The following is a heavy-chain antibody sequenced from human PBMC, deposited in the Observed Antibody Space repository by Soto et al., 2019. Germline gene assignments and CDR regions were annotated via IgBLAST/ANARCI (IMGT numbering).Heavy chain of an antibody. Sequence: QVTLMESGPVLVKPTETLTLTGTVSGFSLTNTRMGVSGIRQTPGKDLEWVAHIFSSDDSSFSPSLSNRLTISRDTSKSQVVLFMTNMDPMDTATYYCARIEKMDRAFDTWGQGIMVTVSS. J-gene: IGHJ3*02. CDR3: ARIEKMDRAFDT. CDR1: GFSLTNTRMG. D-gene: IGHD2-8*01. V-gene: IGHV2-26*01. CDR2: IFSSDDS.